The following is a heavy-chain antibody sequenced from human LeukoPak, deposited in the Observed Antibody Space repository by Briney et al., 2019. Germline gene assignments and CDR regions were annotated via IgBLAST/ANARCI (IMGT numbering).Heavy chain of an antibody. V-gene: IGHV4-59*01. D-gene: IGHD3-10*01. CDR1: GGSISSYY. CDR3: ARAWGFGELFHAFDI. CDR2: IYYSGST. J-gene: IGHJ3*02. Sequence: PSETLSLTCTVSGGSISSYYWSWIRQPPGKGLEWIGYIYYSGSTNYNPSLKSRVTISVDTSKNQFSLKLSSVTAADTAVYYCARAWGFGELFHAFDIWGQGTMVTVSS.